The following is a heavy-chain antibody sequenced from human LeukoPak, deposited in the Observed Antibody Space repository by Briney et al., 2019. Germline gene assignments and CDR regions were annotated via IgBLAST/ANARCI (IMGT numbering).Heavy chain of an antibody. D-gene: IGHD5-18*01. V-gene: IGHV3-23*01. CDR2: ISGSAHKI. Sequence: GGSLRLSCVASGITFSNYAVSWVREAPGKGLDWVSVISGSAHKIRYADSGKGRFTISRDNSENIVYLQMNNLRVEDTAVYYCAGRPTGYSSGYIHWGQGTLVTVSS. J-gene: IGHJ4*02. CDR3: AGRPTGYSSGYIH. CDR1: GITFSNYA.